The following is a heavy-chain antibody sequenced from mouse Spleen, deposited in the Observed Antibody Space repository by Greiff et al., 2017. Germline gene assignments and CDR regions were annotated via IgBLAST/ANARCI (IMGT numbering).Heavy chain of an antibody. D-gene: IGHD2-2*01. J-gene: IGHJ4*01. CDR2: ISSGGSYT. Sequence: EVKLMESGGGLVKPGGSLKLSCAASGFTFSSYAMSWVRQTPEKRLEWVATISSGGSYTYYPDSVKGRFTISRDNAKNTLYLQMSSLRSEDTAMYYCARRYGYDGAMDYWGQGTSVTVSS. V-gene: IGHV5-9-1*01. CDR1: GFTFSSYA. CDR3: ARRYGYDGAMDY.